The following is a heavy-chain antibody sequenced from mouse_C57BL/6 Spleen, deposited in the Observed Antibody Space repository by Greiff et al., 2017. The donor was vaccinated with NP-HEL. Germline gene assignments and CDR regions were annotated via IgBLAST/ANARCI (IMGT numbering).Heavy chain of an antibody. V-gene: IGHV1-53*01. CDR2: INPSNGGT. D-gene: IGHD1-1*01. CDR1: GYTFTSYW. CDR3: AGGEYYGSSYGYFDV. Sequence: QVQLQQPGTELVKPGASVKLSCTASGYTFTSYWMPWVKQRPGQGLEWIGNINPSNGGTYYNEKFKSKATLTVDKSSSTAYMQLSSLTYEDSAVYYCAGGEYYGSSYGYFDVWGTGTTVTVSS. J-gene: IGHJ1*03.